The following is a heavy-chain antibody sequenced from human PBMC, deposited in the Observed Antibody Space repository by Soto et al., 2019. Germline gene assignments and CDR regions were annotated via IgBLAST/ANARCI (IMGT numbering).Heavy chain of an antibody. Sequence: PGGSLRLSCAASGFTFRTYHMNWVRQAHGKGLQWDSYIHTGGSTIYYADSVKSRINISRDNAKHSLHLQIHSLRAEYTAVYYYARDGATVTTTYHYAMDVWGQGTRVTGCS. D-gene: IGHD4-17*01. CDR3: ARDGATVTTTYHYAMDV. V-gene: IGHV3-48*03. CDR2: IHTGGSTI. J-gene: IGHJ6*02. CDR1: GFTFRTYH.